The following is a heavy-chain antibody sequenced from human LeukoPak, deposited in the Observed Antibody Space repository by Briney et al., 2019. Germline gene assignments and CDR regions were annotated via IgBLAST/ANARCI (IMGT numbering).Heavy chain of an antibody. D-gene: IGHD1-26*01. V-gene: IGHV3-23*01. Sequence: GGSLRLSCTASGFTFSSYAMSWVRQARGKGLEWVSAISGSGGSTYYADSVKGRFTISRDNSKNTLYLQMNSLRAEDTAVYYCAKGNSVYSGGRFDYWGQGTLVTVSS. CDR3: AKGNSVYSGGRFDY. CDR1: GFTFSSYA. CDR2: ISGSGGST. J-gene: IGHJ4*02.